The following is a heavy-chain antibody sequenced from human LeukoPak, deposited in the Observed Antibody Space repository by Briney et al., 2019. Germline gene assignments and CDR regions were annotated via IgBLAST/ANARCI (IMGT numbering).Heavy chain of an antibody. CDR2: INHSGNT. CDR1: GGSFSGYF. CDR3: ARRYDDLGSPLND. Sequence: PSETLSLTCAVSGGSFSGYFWSWVRQPPGKGLDWIGEINHSGNTNYNPSLKRRGTISVETSKSPFSLKLNSVTAADTAVYYCARRYDDLGSPLNDWGRGTLVTVSS. J-gene: IGHJ4*02. V-gene: IGHV4-34*01. D-gene: IGHD3-10*01.